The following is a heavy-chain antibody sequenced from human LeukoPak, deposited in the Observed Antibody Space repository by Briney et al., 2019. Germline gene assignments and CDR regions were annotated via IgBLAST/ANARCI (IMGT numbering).Heavy chain of an antibody. D-gene: IGHD3-22*01. Sequence: SDTLSLTCNVSGGSISSSSYDWGLIRQPPAKGLDWIGSIYYSGSTYYNPSLKSRVTISVDTSKNQFSLKLSSVTAADTAVYYCARDNPSYYDSSGYSDYWGQGTLVTVSS. CDR1: GGSISSSSYD. J-gene: IGHJ4*02. V-gene: IGHV4-39*07. CDR3: ARDNPSYYDSSGYSDY. CDR2: IYYSGST.